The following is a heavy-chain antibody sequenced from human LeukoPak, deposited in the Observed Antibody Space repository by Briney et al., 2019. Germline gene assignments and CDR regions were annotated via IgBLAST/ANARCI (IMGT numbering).Heavy chain of an antibody. CDR3: ARDLYVWGSYHNDY. CDR1: GGSISSYY. J-gene: IGHJ4*02. CDR2: IYTSGST. Sequence: TSETLSLTCTVSGGSISSYYWSWIRQPAGKGLEWIGRIYTSGSTNYNPSLKSRVTMSVDMSKNQFSLKLSSVTAADTAVYYCARDLYVWGSYHNDYWGQGTLVTVSS. V-gene: IGHV4-4*07. D-gene: IGHD3-16*01.